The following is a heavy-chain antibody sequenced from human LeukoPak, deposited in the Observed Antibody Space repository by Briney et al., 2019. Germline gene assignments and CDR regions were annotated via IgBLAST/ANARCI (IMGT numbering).Heavy chain of an antibody. CDR2: IIPILATA. CDR1: GGTFNNYV. Sequence: VASVKVSCKASGGTFNNYVISWVRQAPGQGLEWMGRIIPILATANYAQKFQDRVTITADTSTSTAYMELSSLRSEDTAVYYCARVDAPNYFDYWGQGTLVTVSS. V-gene: IGHV1-69*06. J-gene: IGHJ4*02. CDR3: ARVDAPNYFDY. D-gene: IGHD2-2*01.